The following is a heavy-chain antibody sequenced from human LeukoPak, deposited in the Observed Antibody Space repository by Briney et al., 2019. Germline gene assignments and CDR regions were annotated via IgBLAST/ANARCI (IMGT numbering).Heavy chain of an antibody. J-gene: IGHJ4*02. CDR3: ASQRWLHSSFDY. D-gene: IGHD5-24*01. V-gene: IGHV3-53*01. CDR1: GFTVSSNF. Sequence: PGGSLRLSCAASGFTVSSNFMSWVRQAPGKGLEWVSVIYSGGGSTFYADSVKGRFTISRDNAKNTLYLQMNSLRAEDTAVYYCASQRWLHSSFDYWGQGTLVTVSS. CDR2: IYSGGGST.